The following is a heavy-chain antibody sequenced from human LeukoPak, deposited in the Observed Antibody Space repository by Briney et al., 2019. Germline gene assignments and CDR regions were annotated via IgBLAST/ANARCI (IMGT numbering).Heavy chain of an antibody. J-gene: IGHJ4*02. CDR3: AKVRGYYCGSGSYYADY. CDR1: GFTFSSYA. Sequence: GGSLRLSCAASGFTFSSYAMSWVRQAPEKGLEWVSAISGSGGSTYYADSVKGRFTISRDNSKNTLYLQMNSLRADDTAVYYCAKVRGYYCGSGSYYADYWGQGTLVTVSS. D-gene: IGHD3-10*01. V-gene: IGHV3-23*01. CDR2: ISGSGGST.